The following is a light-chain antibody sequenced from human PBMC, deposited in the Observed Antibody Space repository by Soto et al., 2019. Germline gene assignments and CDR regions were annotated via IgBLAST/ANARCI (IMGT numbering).Light chain of an antibody. V-gene: IGKV3-11*01. CDR2: DAS. Sequence: EIVLTQSPATLSLSPVERATLSCRASQRVSRHLAWYQQKPGQAPRLLIYDASTRATGIPARFSGNGSGTDFTLAISSLEPEDFAVYYCQQRTKWPITFGQGTRLEIK. J-gene: IGKJ5*01. CDR3: QQRTKWPIT. CDR1: QRVSRH.